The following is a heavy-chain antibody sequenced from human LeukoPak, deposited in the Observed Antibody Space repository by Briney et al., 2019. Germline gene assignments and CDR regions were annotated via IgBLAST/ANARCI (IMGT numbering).Heavy chain of an antibody. V-gene: IGHV3-23*01. CDR3: AKDREWLRPRNFDY. D-gene: IGHD5-12*01. Sequence: GGSLRLSCAASGFTFSSYAMSWVRQARGMGLERVSAISGSGGSTYYADSVKGRFTISRDNSKNTLYLQMNSLRAEDTAVYYCAKDREWLRPRNFDYWGQGTLVTDSS. CDR2: ISGSGGST. J-gene: IGHJ4*02. CDR1: GFTFSSYA.